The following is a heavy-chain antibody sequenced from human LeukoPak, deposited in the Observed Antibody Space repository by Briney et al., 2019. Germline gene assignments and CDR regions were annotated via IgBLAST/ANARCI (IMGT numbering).Heavy chain of an antibody. Sequence: GGSLRLSCAASGFTFSSYGMSWVRQAPGKGLEWVSAISGSGGSTYYADSVKGRFTISRDNSKNTLYLQMNSLRAEDTAVYYCAKGLYGSGSSKTHYYMDVWGKGTTVTISS. CDR3: AKGLYGSGSSKTHYYMDV. J-gene: IGHJ6*03. V-gene: IGHV3-23*01. CDR1: GFTFSSYG. D-gene: IGHD3-10*01. CDR2: ISGSGGST.